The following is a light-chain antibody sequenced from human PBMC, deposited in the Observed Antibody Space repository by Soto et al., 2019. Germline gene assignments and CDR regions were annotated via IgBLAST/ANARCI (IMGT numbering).Light chain of an antibody. V-gene: IGKV1-39*01. J-gene: IGKJ5*01. CDR1: QSISSY. CDR3: QQSYSTPIT. Sequence: DIQMTQSPSSLSASVGDRVTITCRAGQSISSYLNWYQQKPGKAPKLVIYAASSLQSGVPSRVSGSGSGTDFTLTISSLQPEDFATYYCQQSYSTPITFGQGTRLEI. CDR2: AAS.